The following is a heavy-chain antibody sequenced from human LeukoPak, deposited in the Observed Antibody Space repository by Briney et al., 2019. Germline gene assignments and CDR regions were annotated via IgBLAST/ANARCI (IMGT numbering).Heavy chain of an antibody. CDR1: GFTFSSYG. CDR3: AKDFRSHQLLWGSPFDY. J-gene: IGHJ4*02. V-gene: IGHV3-30*18. D-gene: IGHD2-2*01. CDR2: ISYDGSNK. Sequence: GGSLRLSCAASGFTFSSYGMHWVRQAPGKGLEWVAVISYDGSNKYYADSVKGRFTISRDNSKNTLYLQMNSLRAEDTAVYYCAKDFRSHQLLWGSPFDYWGQGTLVTVSS.